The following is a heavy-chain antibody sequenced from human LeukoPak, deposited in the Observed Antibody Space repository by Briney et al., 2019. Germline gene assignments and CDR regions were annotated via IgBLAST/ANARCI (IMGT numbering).Heavy chain of an antibody. CDR3: ARDIVVVTALTDY. CDR1: GFTFSSYW. CDR2: IKQGGSEK. D-gene: IGHD2-21*02. V-gene: IGHV3-7*01. J-gene: IGHJ4*02. Sequence: GGSLRLSCAAPGFTFSSYWMSWVRQAPGKGLEWVANIKQGGSEKYYVDSVKGRFTISRDNAKNSLYLQMNSLRVEDTAVYYCARDIVVVTALTDYWGQGTLVTVSS.